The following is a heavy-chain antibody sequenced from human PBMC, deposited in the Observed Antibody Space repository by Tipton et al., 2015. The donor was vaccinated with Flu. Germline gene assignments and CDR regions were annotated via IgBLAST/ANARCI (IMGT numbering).Heavy chain of an antibody. CDR3: ARRDYSNYVSDPKNWFNS. D-gene: IGHD4-11*01. V-gene: IGHV4-38-2*01. Sequence: TLSLTCSVFGDSIDSRYYWAWIRQPPGKGLEWIGNIHREGNSYYSPSLKSRVTMSIDRSKNQFSLEMRPVTASDAAVYYCARRDYSNYVSDPKNWFNSWGLGTLVTVSS. J-gene: IGHJ5*01. CDR2: IHREGNS. CDR1: GDSIDSRYY.